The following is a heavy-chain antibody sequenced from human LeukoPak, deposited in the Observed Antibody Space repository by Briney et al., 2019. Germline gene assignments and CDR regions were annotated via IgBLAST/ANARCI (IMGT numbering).Heavy chain of an antibody. CDR2: ISSSGSTI. D-gene: IGHD4-23*01. Sequence: GGSLRLSCAASGLTFSDYYMSWIRQAPGKGLEWVSYISSSGSTIYYADSVKGRFTISRDNAKNSLYLQMNSLRAEDTAVYYCARSTVVTPPYYYGMDVWGQGTTVTVSS. CDR1: GLTFSDYY. CDR3: ARSTVVTPPYYYGMDV. V-gene: IGHV3-11*01. J-gene: IGHJ6*02.